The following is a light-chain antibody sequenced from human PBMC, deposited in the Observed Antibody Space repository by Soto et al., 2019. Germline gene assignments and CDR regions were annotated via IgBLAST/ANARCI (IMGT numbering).Light chain of an antibody. CDR1: QSTSIY. CDR3: QQSYSIPYT. Sequence: DIQMTQSPSSLSASVGDRVTITCRAGQSTSIYVNWYQQKPGKAPKLLIYAASSLQSGVPSRFSGSESGTDFTLTISSLQPEDFANYYCQQSYSIPYTFGQGTKLEIK. V-gene: IGKV1-39*01. CDR2: AAS. J-gene: IGKJ2*01.